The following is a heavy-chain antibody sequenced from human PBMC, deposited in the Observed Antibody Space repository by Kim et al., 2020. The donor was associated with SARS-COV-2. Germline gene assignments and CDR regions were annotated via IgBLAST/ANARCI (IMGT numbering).Heavy chain of an antibody. CDR1: GFTFSSYA. Sequence: GGSLRLSCAASGFTFSSYAMSWVRQAPGKGLEWVSAISGSGGSTYYADSVKGRFTISRDNSKNTLYLQMNSLRAEDTAVYYCAKNGGSGSPQQGSYYYYGMDVGGRGTTVTVSS. V-gene: IGHV3-23*01. J-gene: IGHJ6*02. CDR2: ISGSGGST. CDR3: AKNGGSGSPQQGSYYYYGMDV. D-gene: IGHD3-10*01.